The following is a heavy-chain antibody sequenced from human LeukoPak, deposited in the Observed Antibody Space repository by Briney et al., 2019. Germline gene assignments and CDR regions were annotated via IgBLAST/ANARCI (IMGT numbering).Heavy chain of an antibody. D-gene: IGHD5-18*01. CDR2: INTDGSST. V-gene: IGHV3-74*01. J-gene: IGHJ4*02. CDR1: GFTFSSYW. Sequence: GGSLRLSCAASGFTFSSYWMHWVRQAPGKGLVWVSRINTDGSSTSYADSVKGRFTISRDNAKNTLYLQMNSLRAEDTAVYYCARGEGGSYGYDYYFDYWGQGTLVTVPS. CDR3: ARGEGGSYGYDYYFDY.